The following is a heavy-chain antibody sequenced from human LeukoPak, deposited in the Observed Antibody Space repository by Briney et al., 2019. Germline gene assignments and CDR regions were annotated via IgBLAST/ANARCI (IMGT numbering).Heavy chain of an antibody. J-gene: IGHJ4*02. CDR2: INHSGST. D-gene: IGHD6-19*01. CDR3: ARDGIAVADYFDY. CDR1: GGSFSGYY. V-gene: IGHV4-34*01. Sequence: SETLSLTCAVYGGSFSGYYWSWIRQPPGKGLEWIGEINHSGSTNYNPSLKSRVTISVDTSKNQFSLKLGSVTAADTAVYYCARDGIAVADYFDYWGQGTLVTVSS.